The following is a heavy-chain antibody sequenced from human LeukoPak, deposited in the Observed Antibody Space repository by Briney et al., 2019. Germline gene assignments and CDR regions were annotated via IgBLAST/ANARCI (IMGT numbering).Heavy chain of an antibody. Sequence: PSETLSLTCTVSGGSISSYYWSWIRQPPGKGLEWIGYIYYSGSTNYNPSLKSRVTISVDTSKNQFSLKLSSVTAADTAVYYCARADGWSSYYYYGMDVWGQGTTVTVSS. CDR3: ARADGWSSYYYYGMDV. V-gene: IGHV4-59*01. CDR2: IYYSGST. D-gene: IGHD6-19*01. CDR1: GGSISSYY. J-gene: IGHJ6*02.